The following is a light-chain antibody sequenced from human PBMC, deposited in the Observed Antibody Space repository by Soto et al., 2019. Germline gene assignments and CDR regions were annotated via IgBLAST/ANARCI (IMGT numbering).Light chain of an antibody. CDR2: WAS. CDR1: QTLLYSSNNKNY. J-gene: IGKJ1*01. V-gene: IGKV4-1*01. Sequence: DFVMTQSPDSLAVSLGERATINCKSSQTLLYSSNNKNYLAWYQQKPGQPPKLLIYWASIRESGVPARFSGSGSGTDFTLTISRLQAEDVAVYYCQQYYRDPWTFGQGTKVEI. CDR3: QQYYRDPWT.